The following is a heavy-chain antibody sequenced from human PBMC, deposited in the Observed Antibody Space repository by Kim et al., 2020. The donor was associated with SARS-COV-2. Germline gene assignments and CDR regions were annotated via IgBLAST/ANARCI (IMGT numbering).Heavy chain of an antibody. D-gene: IGHD3-3*01. CDR3: AKDRVGVVTNFDY. Sequence: GGSLRLPCAASGFTFSSYAMSWVRQAPGKGLEWVSTISGIGGSPYDADPVKGRFTITRDNSKNTLSLPMNSLRAEDTTVYYCAKDRVGVVTNFDYWGQGTLVTIAS. CDR2: ISGIGGSP. V-gene: IGHV3-23*01. CDR1: GFTFSSYA. J-gene: IGHJ4*02.